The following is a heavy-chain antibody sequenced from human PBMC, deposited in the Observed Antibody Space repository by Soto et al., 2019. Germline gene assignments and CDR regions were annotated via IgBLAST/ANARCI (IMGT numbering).Heavy chain of an antibody. CDR3: ARDPVVVGNYYYGMDV. V-gene: IGHV4-31*03. Sequence: PSETLSLTCTVSGGSISSGGYYWSWIRQHPGKGLEWIGYIHNSGSTYNNPSLNSRVTISVDTSKNQFSLKLRSVTAADTAVYYCARDPVVVGNYYYGMDVWGQGTTVTVSS. CDR2: IHNSGST. D-gene: IGHD2-15*01. CDR1: GGSISSGGYY. J-gene: IGHJ6*02.